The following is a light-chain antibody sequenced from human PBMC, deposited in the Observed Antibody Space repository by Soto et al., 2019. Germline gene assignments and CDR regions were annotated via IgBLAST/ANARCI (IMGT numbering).Light chain of an antibody. V-gene: IGLV3-21*04. J-gene: IGLJ1*01. CDR1: NIGSKS. Sequence: SYELPQPPSVSVAPGKTARITCGGNNIGSKSVHWYQQKPGQAPVLVIYYDSDRPSGIPERFSGSNSGNTATLTISRVEAGDEADYSCQVWDSSSDHLYVFGTGTKLTVL. CDR3: QVWDSSSDHLYV. CDR2: YDS.